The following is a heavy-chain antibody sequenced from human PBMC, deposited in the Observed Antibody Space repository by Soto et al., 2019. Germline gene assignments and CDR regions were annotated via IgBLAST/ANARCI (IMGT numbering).Heavy chain of an antibody. D-gene: IGHD6-13*01. V-gene: IGHV4-59*08. Sequence: PSETLSLTCTVSGGSISGYYWSWIRQPPGKGLEWIGYMYNTGSTVYNPSSKSRVTISVDTSKNQFSLKLNSVTAADMAMYYCARPKTIGAAAGKGWFDPWGQGTLVTVSS. J-gene: IGHJ5*02. CDR2: MYNTGST. CDR1: GGSISGYY. CDR3: ARPKTIGAAAGKGWFDP.